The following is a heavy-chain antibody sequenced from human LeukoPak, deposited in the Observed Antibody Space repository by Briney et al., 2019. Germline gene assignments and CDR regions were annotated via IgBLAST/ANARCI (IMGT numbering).Heavy chain of an antibody. Sequence: PGGSLRLSCAASGFNIRGYALDWVRQAPGKGLEWLAFIDYSAKVIYYADSVKGRFTISRDNSKNTLYLQMNSLRADDTAVYYCAKGYYDILTDYFHNWFNPWGQGTLVIVSS. D-gene: IGHD3-9*01. CDR2: IDYSAKVI. V-gene: IGHV3-23*01. CDR1: GFNIRGYA. J-gene: IGHJ5*02. CDR3: AKGYYDILTDYFHNWFNP.